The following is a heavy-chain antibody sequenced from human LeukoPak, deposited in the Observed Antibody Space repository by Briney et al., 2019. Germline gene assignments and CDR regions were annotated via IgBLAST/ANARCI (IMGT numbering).Heavy chain of an antibody. CDR2: ISSSSSYI. V-gene: IGHV3-21*01. J-gene: IGHJ4*02. CDR1: GFTFSSYS. CDR3: ARAQELADFDY. D-gene: IGHD6-13*01. Sequence: GGSLRLSCAASGFTFSSYSMNWVRQAPGKGLEWVSSISSSSSYIYYADSVKGRFTISRDNAKNSLYLQMNSLRAEDTAVYYCARAQELADFDYWAGEPWSPSPQ.